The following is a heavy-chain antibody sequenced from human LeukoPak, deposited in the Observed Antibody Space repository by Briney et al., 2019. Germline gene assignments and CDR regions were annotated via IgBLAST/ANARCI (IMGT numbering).Heavy chain of an antibody. CDR2: IYYSGST. CDR3: ASYYYDSSAYYEPFDY. J-gene: IGHJ4*02. Sequence: SETPSLTCTVSGGSISSSSYYWGWIRQPPGKGLEWIGSIYYSGSTYYNPSLKSRVTISVDTSKNQFSLKLSSVTAADTAVYYSASYYYDSSAYYEPFDYWGQGTLVTVSS. CDR1: GGSISSSSYY. D-gene: IGHD3-22*01. V-gene: IGHV4-39*01.